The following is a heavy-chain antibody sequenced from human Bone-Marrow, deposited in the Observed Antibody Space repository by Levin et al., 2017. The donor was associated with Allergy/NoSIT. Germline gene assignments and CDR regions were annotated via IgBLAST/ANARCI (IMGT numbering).Heavy chain of an antibody. CDR1: GFTFSNAW. Sequence: GESLKISCAASGFTFSNAWMNWVRQAPGKGLEWVGRIKSKTDGGTTDYAAPVKGRFTISRDDSKNTLYLQMNSLKTEDTAVYYCTTAKQWYSSGWYGISDAFDIWGQGTMVTVSS. CDR3: TTAKQWYSSGWYGISDAFDI. V-gene: IGHV3-15*07. CDR2: IKSKTDGGTT. D-gene: IGHD6-19*01. J-gene: IGHJ3*02.